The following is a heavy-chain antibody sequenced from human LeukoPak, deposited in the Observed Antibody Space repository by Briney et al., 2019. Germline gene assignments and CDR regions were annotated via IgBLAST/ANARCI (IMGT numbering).Heavy chain of an antibody. J-gene: IGHJ2*01. CDR1: GFTFSSYW. Sequence: GGSLRLSCAASGFTFSSYWMSWVRQAPGKGLEWVANIKQDGSEKYYVGSVKGRFTISRDNAKNSLYLQMDSLRAGDTAVYYCAREAVSSAWNNWYFDLWGRGTLVTVSS. V-gene: IGHV3-7*01. CDR3: AREAVSSAWNNWYFDL. D-gene: IGHD6-19*01. CDR2: IKQDGSEK.